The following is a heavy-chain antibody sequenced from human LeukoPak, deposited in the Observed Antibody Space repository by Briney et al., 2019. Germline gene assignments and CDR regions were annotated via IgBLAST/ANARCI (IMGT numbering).Heavy chain of an antibody. Sequence: GGSLRLSCAASGFTFSTYWMHWVRHAPGKGLVWVARIETDGSSTNYADSVKGRFTISRDDAKNTLFLQMNSLRAEDTAVYYCARAGYYGISVNDAFDVWGQGSMGTVSS. CDR1: GFTFSTYW. CDR2: IETDGSST. CDR3: ARAGYYGISVNDAFDV. V-gene: IGHV3-74*01. D-gene: IGHD3-22*01. J-gene: IGHJ3*01.